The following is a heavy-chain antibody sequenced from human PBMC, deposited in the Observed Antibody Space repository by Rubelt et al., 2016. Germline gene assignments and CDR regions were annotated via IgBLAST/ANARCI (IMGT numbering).Heavy chain of an antibody. V-gene: IGHV4-34*01. CDR2: INHSGST. J-gene: IGHJ3*02. CDR3: ASGSSEWLMDAFDI. D-gene: IGHD6-19*01. CDR1: GGSFSGYY. Sequence: QVQLQQWGAGLLKPSETLSLPCAVYGGSFSGYYWSWLRQPPGKGLEWIGEINHSGSTNYNPSLKSRVTISVDTSKNQFSLKLSSVTAAETAVYYCASGSSEWLMDAFDIWGQGTMVTVSS.